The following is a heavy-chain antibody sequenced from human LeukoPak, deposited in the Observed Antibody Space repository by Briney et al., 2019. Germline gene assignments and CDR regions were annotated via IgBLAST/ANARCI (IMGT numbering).Heavy chain of an antibody. CDR2: INHSGST. J-gene: IGHJ4*02. D-gene: IGHD1-26*01. CDR1: GGSFSGYY. Sequence: SETLSLTCAVYGGSFSGYYWSWIRQPPGKGMEWIGEINHSGSTNYNPSLKSRVTISVDTSKNQFSLKLSSVTAADTAVYYCAIEPVGATYFGFDYWGQGTLVTVSS. V-gene: IGHV4-34*01. CDR3: AIEPVGATYFGFDY.